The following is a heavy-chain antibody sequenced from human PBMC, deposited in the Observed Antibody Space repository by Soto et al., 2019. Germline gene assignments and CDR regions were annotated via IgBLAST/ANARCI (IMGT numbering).Heavy chain of an antibody. Sequence: SQTLSLTCAISGDSVSSNSAAWNWIRQSPSRGLEWLGRTYYRSKWYNDYAVSVKSRITINPDTSKNQFSLQLNSVTPEDTAVYNSANSVLIGFVKLRGWFDPWGQGXLVTVYS. CDR2: TYYRSKWYN. V-gene: IGHV6-1*01. CDR1: GDSVSSNSAA. D-gene: IGHD3-10*01. J-gene: IGHJ5*02. CDR3: ANSVLIGFVKLRGWFDP.